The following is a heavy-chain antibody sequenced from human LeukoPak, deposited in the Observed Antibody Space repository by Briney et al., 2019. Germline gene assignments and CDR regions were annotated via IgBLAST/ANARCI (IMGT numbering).Heavy chain of an antibody. CDR1: GFTSSSFD. Sequence: PGGSLRLSCAASGFTSSSFDMHWVRQPTGQGLEWVSTIGTASDTYYPGSVEGRFTISRDNAKNSLYLQMNSLTAGDTAVYYCARGPPRGKYYYMDVWGKGTTVTVSS. CDR2: IGTASDT. D-gene: IGHD1-1*01. J-gene: IGHJ6*03. V-gene: IGHV3-13*01. CDR3: ARGPPRGKYYYMDV.